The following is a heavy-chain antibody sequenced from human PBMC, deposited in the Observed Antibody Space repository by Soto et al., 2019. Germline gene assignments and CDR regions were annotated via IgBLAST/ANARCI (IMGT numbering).Heavy chain of an antibody. CDR3: ARHGVSGRDGLRGDAFDI. Sequence: WGTLCLTCTVSGGSISSSSYYWGWIRQPPGKGLEWIWSIYYSGSTYYNPSLKSRVTISVDTSKNQFSLKLSSVTAADTAVYYCARHGVSGRDGLRGDAFDIWGQGTMVTVSS. CDR2: IYYSGST. J-gene: IGHJ3*02. D-gene: IGHD2-8*01. CDR1: GGSISSSSYY. V-gene: IGHV4-39*01.